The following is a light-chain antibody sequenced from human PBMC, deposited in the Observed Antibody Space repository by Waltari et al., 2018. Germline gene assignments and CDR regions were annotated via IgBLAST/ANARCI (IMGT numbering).Light chain of an antibody. V-gene: IGKV1-39*01. Sequence: DIQVTQSPSSLSASVGDRVTITCRTSQNIRNYLNWYQQKPGKAPKLLIYAAPSLHSDVPSRFSGSGSGADFTLTISSLQPEDYGTYYCQQGYSRVTFGQGTRLEIK. CDR1: QNIRNY. CDR2: AAP. CDR3: QQGYSRVT. J-gene: IGKJ5*01.